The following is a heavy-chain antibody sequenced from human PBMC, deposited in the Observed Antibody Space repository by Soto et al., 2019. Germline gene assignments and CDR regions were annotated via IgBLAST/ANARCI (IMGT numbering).Heavy chain of an antibody. J-gene: IGHJ4*02. D-gene: IGHD5-12*01. CDR2: INSDGSTT. V-gene: IGHV3-74*01. CDR1: GFTFSSYL. CDR3: VRVPTGGYAFSLDDY. Sequence: PGGSLRLSCAASGFTFSSYLMHWVRQAPGKGLVWVSRINSDGSTTTYADSVKGRFTISRDNAKNTLYLQMNSLRAEDTAVYYCVRVPTGGYAFSLDDYWGQGTPVTVSS.